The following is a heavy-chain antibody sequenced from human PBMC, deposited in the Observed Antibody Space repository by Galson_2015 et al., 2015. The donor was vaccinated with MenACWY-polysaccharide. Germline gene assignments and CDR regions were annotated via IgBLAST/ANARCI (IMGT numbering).Heavy chain of an antibody. CDR3: TKAGAKFCRGSSCSFNWFDP. V-gene: IGHV3-74*01. CDR1: GFTFSSYW. CDR2: SNGDGSAT. Sequence: SLRLSCAASGFTFSSYWMHWVRQVPGKGLVWVSRSNGDGSATGYADSVRGRFTIPRDNAKNTLYLEMNSLRAEDTAVYYCTKAGAKFCRGSSCSFNWFDPWGQGTLVTVSS. D-gene: IGHD2-15*01. J-gene: IGHJ5*02.